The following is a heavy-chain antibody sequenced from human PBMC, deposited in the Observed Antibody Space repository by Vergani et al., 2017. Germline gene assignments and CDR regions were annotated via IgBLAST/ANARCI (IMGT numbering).Heavy chain of an antibody. Sequence: QVQLVQSGAEVKKPGASVKVSCKASGYTFTSYGISWVRQAPGQGLEWMGWISAYNGNTNYAQKLQGRVTMTTDTSTSTAYMELRSLRSDDTAVYYCARDWNGYCSSTSCYRDYYYGMDVWGQGTTVTVSS. V-gene: IGHV1-18*01. D-gene: IGHD2-2*03. CDR2: ISAYNGNT. CDR3: ARDWNGYCSSTSCYRDYYYGMDV. CDR1: GYTFTSYG. J-gene: IGHJ6*02.